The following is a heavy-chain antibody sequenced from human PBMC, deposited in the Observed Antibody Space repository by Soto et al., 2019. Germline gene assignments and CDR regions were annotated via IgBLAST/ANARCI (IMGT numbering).Heavy chain of an antibody. D-gene: IGHD1-26*01. CDR1: GGSISSYY. J-gene: IGHJ4*02. CDR2: IYYSGST. Sequence: PSETLSLTCTVSGGSISSYYWSWIRQPPGKGLEWIGYIYYSGSTSYNPSLKSRVTISVDTSKKQFSLKLSSVTAADTAVYYCAGGTYWYYFDYWGQGTPVTVS. V-gene: IGHV4-59*01. CDR3: AGGTYWYYFDY.